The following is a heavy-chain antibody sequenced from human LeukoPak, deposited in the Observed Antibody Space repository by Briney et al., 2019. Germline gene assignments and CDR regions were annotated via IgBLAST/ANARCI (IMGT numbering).Heavy chain of an antibody. D-gene: IGHD1-26*01. CDR1: GFTLSSYA. V-gene: IGHV3-64*01. Sequence: PGGSLRLSCAASGFTLSSYAMHWVRQAPGKGLEYVSAISSNGGSTYYANSVKGRFTISRDNSKNTLYLQMGSLRAEDMAVYYCARDREGATDYWGQGTLVTVSS. CDR3: ARDREGATDY. J-gene: IGHJ4*02. CDR2: ISSNGGST.